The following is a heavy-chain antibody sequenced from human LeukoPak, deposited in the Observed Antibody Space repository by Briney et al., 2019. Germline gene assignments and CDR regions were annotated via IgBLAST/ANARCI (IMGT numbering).Heavy chain of an antibody. J-gene: IGHJ4*02. Sequence: SETLSLTCTVSGGSISSSSYYWGWIRQPPGKGLEWIGSTYYSGSTYYNPSLKSRVTISVDTSKNQFSLKLSSVTAADTAVYCCARHRDQTSFDYWGQGTLVTVSS. CDR2: TYYSGST. CDR3: ARHRDQTSFDY. CDR1: GGSISSSSYY. V-gene: IGHV4-39*01.